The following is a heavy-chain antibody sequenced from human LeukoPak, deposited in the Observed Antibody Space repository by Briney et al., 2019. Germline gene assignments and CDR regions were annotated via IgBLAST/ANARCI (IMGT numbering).Heavy chain of an antibody. V-gene: IGHV4-34*01. CDR1: GGSFSGYY. Sequence: TSETLSLTCAVYGGSFSGYYWSWIRQPPGKGLEWIGEINHSGSTNYNPSLKSRVTISVDTSKNQFSLKLSSVTAADTAVYYCAKVSGPGRFLEWSYYYYGMDVWGQGTTVTVSS. CDR2: INHSGST. CDR3: AKVSGPGRFLEWSYYYYGMDV. D-gene: IGHD3-3*01. J-gene: IGHJ6*02.